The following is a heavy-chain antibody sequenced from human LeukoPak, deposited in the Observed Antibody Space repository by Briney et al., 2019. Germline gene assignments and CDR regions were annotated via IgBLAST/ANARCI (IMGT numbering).Heavy chain of an antibody. J-gene: IGHJ4*02. Sequence: SETLSLTCTVSGGSISSGDYYSSWIRQPLGKGLEWIGYIYYSGSTYYNPSLKSRVTISVDTSKNQFSLKLSSVTAADTAVYYCARERGDYYDSSGYYPDYWGQGTLVTVSS. D-gene: IGHD3-22*01. CDR3: ARERGDYYDSSGYYPDY. CDR1: GGSISSGDYY. CDR2: IYYSGST. V-gene: IGHV4-30-4*01.